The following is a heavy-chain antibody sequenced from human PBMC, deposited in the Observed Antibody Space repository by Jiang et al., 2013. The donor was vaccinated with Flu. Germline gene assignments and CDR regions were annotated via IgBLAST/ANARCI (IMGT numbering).Heavy chain of an antibody. CDR3: ARHDYSDDFENSSGYYGGFDY. D-gene: IGHD3-22*01. J-gene: IGHJ4*02. V-gene: IGHV5-10-1*01. CDR2: IDPSDSYT. Sequence: GAEVKKPGESLRISCKGSGYSFTSYWISWVRQMPGKGLEWMGRIDPSDSYTNYSPSFQGHVTISADKSISTAYLQWSSLKASDTAMYYCARHDYSDDFENSSGYYGGFDYWGQGTLVTVSS. CDR1: GYSFTSYW.